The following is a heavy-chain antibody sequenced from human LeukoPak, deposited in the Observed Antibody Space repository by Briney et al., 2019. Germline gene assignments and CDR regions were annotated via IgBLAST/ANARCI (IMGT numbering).Heavy chain of an antibody. V-gene: IGHV3-23*01. CDR2: ISGGGGST. J-gene: IGHJ4*01. CDR1: GFTFSSYV. CDR3: AKGGGYNHRWYLGQ. Sequence: GGSLRLSCAASGFTFSSYVMSWVRQAPGKGLEWVSGISGGGGSTYYADSVKGRFTISRDTSKNTLYLQMNSLRAEDTAIYYCAKGGGYNHRWYLGQWGPGTLVTVSS. D-gene: IGHD6-13*01.